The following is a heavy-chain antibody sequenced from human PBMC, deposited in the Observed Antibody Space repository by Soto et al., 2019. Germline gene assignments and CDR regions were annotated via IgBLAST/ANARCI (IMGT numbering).Heavy chain of an antibody. Sequence: SALSPSRASSGTSSSNAICSWRQPPRQRLKGMGGFIPIFGTADYAQKFQGRVTITADESTSTAYMELSSLRSEDTAVYYCASHSSLRGYCISTSCYGYYYGMDVWCQGTTVTVS. D-gene: IGHD2-2*01. J-gene: IGHJ6*02. V-gene: IGHV1-69*13. CDR3: ASHSSLRGYCISTSCYGYYYGMDV. CDR2: FIPIFGTA. CDR1: SGTSSSNA.